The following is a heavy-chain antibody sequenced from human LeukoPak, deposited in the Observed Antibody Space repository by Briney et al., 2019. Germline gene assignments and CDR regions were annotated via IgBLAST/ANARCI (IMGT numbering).Heavy chain of an antibody. J-gene: IGHJ3*02. V-gene: IGHV1-69*05. D-gene: IGHD3-22*01. CDR2: FIPIFGTA. CDR1: GGTFSSYA. Sequence: SVKVSCKASGGTFSSYAISWVRQAPGQGLGWMGGFIPIFGTANYAQKFQSTVTITTDESTSTDYMELSRLRSEDTAVYYCERGSSGYYYETLNDAFDIWGHGTMVTVSS. CDR3: ERGSSGYYYETLNDAFDI.